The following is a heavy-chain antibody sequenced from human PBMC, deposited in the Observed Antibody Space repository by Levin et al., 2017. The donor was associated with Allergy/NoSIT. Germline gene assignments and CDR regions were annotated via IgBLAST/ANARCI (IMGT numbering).Heavy chain of an antibody. CDR3: ARPTIAAAGWDYYGVDV. J-gene: IGHJ6*02. CDR2: LFHSGTT. CDR1: GGSISTSSYY. Sequence: SETLSLTCSVSGGSISTSSYYWGWIRQPPGTGLEWIGSLFHSGTTYYNPSLKSRAIISVDTSNNLFSLTLSSVTAADTAVYYCARPTIAAAGWDYYGVDVWGQGTTVTVSS. V-gene: IGHV4-39*01. D-gene: IGHD6-13*01.